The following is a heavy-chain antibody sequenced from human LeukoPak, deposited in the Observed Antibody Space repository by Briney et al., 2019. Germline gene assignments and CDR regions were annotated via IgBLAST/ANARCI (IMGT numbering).Heavy chain of an antibody. J-gene: IGHJ4*02. CDR2: ISWNSGRI. Sequence: GGSLRLSCEASGFTFDDYAMHWVRQAPGKGLEWVSGISWNSGRIGYADSVKGRFTISRDNAKNSLYLQMNSLRAEDTALYYCAKAATILTGYSAVDYWGQGTLVTVSS. CDR3: AKAATILTGYSAVDY. V-gene: IGHV3-9*01. CDR1: GFTFDDYA. D-gene: IGHD3-9*01.